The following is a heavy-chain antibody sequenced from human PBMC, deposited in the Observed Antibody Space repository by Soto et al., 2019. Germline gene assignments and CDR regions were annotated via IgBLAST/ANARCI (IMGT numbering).Heavy chain of an antibody. CDR3: ARGPSHYYDSIGGMDV. CDR1: GYSFTSYW. D-gene: IGHD3-22*01. J-gene: IGHJ6*02. Sequence: PGESLKISCKGSGYSFTSYWIGWVRQMPGKGLEWMWIIYPGDSDTRYSPSFQGQVTISADKSISTAYLQWSSLKASDTAMYYCARGPSHYYDSIGGMDVWGQGTTVTVSS. V-gene: IGHV5-51*01. CDR2: IYPGDSDT.